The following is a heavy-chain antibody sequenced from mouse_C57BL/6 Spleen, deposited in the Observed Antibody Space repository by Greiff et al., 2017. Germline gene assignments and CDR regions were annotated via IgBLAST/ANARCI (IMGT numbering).Heavy chain of an antibody. D-gene: IGHD2-4*01. Sequence: VQLQQSGAELVRPGASVTLSCKASGYTFTDYEMHWVKQTPVHGLEWIGAIDPETGGTAYNQKFKGTAILTADKSSSTAYMELRSLTSEDSAVYYGTMDDYDKAWFAYGGQGTLVTVSA. V-gene: IGHV1-15*01. CDR1: GYTFTDYE. CDR2: IDPETGGT. J-gene: IGHJ3*01. CDR3: TMDDYDKAWFAY.